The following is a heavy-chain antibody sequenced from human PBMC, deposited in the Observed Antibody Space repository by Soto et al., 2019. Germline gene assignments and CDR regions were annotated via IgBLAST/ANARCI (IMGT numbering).Heavy chain of an antibody. CDR1: GFTFSSYA. CDR3: ANRLSGSCSSTSCYG. D-gene: IGHD2-2*01. CDR2: ISGSGGST. J-gene: IGHJ4*02. V-gene: IGHV3-23*01. Sequence: GGSLRLSCAASGFTFSSYAMSWVRQAPGKGLEWVSAISGSGGSTYYADSVKGRFTISRDNSKNTLYLQMNSLRAEDTAVYYCANRLSGSCSSTSCYGWGQGTLVTVSS.